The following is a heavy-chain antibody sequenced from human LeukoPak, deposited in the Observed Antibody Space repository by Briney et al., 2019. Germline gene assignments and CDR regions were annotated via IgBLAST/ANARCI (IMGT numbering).Heavy chain of an antibody. V-gene: IGHV4-34*01. Sequence: SETLSLTCAVYGGSFSGYYWTWIRQPPGKGLEWIAEISHSGTTNYNPALKSRVTISVDTSKNQFSLKLISVTAADTGVYYFARGSPKHDSWGQGTLVIVSP. CDR1: GGSFSGYY. J-gene: IGHJ5*01. CDR2: ISHSGTT. CDR3: ARGSPKHDS.